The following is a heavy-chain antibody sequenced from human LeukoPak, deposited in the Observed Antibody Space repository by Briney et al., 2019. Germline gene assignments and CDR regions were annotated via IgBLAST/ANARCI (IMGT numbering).Heavy chain of an antibody. CDR1: GGSISSYY. V-gene: IGHV4-59*01. Sequence: SETLSLTCSVSGGSISSYYWSWIRQPPGKGLEWIGYIYYSGSTNYNPSLKSRVTISVDTSKNQFSLKLSSVTAADTAVYYGARGGGDYYDFWSGYNIHAFDIWGQGTMVTVSS. CDR2: IYYSGST. J-gene: IGHJ3*02. D-gene: IGHD3-3*01. CDR3: ARGGGDYYDFWSGYNIHAFDI.